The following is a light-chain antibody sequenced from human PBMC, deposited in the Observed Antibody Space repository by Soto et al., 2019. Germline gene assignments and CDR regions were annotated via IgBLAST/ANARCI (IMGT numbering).Light chain of an antibody. V-gene: IGKV1-12*01. CDR3: QQANTFPRT. CDR2: SAS. Sequence: DIQMTQSPSSVSASVGDRVTITCRASQDVGNRLAWYQRKPGKAPNLLIYSASTLYIGVPSRFSGSGSGTDFTLTISCLQPEDFATYYCQQANTFPRTFGQGTKVEIK. CDR1: QDVGNR. J-gene: IGKJ1*01.